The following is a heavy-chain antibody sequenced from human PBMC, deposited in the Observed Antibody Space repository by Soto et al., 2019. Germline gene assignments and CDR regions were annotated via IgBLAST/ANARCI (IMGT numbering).Heavy chain of an antibody. Sequence: GGSLRLSCAASGFTFSSYVMHWVRQAPGKGLEWVAVISYDGSNKYYADSVKGRFTISRDNSKNTLYLQMNSLRAEDTAVYYWANDNIVATVSFEEMWGQGTMVTVSS. CDR1: GFTFSSYV. CDR2: ISYDGSNK. D-gene: IGHD5-12*01. J-gene: IGHJ3*01. CDR3: ANDNIVATVSFEEM. V-gene: IGHV3-30*18.